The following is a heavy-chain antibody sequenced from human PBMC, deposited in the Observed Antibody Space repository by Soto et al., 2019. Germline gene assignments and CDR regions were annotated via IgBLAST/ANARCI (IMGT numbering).Heavy chain of an antibody. J-gene: IGHJ5*02. CDR1: GFTFTSSA. CDR2: IVVGSGNT. D-gene: IGHD7-27*01. V-gene: IGHV1-58*01. Sequence: SVKVSCKASGFTFTSSAVQWVRQARGQRLEWIGWIVVGSGNTNYAQKFQERVTITRDMSTSTAYMELSSLRSEDTAVYYCAASQLTGDHWFDPWGPGTLVTVSS. CDR3: AASQLTGDHWFDP.